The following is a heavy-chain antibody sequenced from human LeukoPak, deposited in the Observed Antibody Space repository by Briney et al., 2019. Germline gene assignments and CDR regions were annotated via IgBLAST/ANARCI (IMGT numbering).Heavy chain of an antibody. D-gene: IGHD4-23*01. CDR1: GYTFSIYG. CDR3: ARDGDYGGKSLPSNWFDP. CDR2: ISVYNGNT. Sequence: ASVRVSCKASGYTFSIYGFSWVRQAPGQGLEWMGWISVYNGNTNYAQKFQGRVTITADKSTSTASMELSSLRYEDTAVYYCARDGDYGGKSLPSNWFDPWGQGTLVTVSS. V-gene: IGHV1-18*01. J-gene: IGHJ5*02.